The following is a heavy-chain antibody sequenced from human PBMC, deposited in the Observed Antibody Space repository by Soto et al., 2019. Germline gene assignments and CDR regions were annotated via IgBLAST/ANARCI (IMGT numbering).Heavy chain of an antibody. CDR3: ATRFSYVHF. V-gene: IGHV1-2*02. D-gene: IGHD5-18*01. CDR1: GYAFTGYY. J-gene: IGHJ4*02. Sequence: ASVKVSCKSSGYAFTGYYIHWVRQAPGQGLEWMGWINPNSGDTNYAQKFQGRVTMTRVTSFSTAYMELSSLRSDDTAVYYCATRFSYVHFWGQGTLVTV. CDR2: INPNSGDT.